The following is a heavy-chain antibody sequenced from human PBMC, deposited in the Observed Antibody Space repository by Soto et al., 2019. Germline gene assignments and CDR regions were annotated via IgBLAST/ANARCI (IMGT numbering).Heavy chain of an antibody. J-gene: IGHJ4*02. V-gene: IGHV3-30*18. CDR2: ISYDGSNK. D-gene: IGHD1-26*01. CDR1: GFTFSTYD. Sequence: QVQLVESGGGVVQPGRSLRLSCAASGFTFSTYDMHWVRQAPGKGLEWVAVISYDGSNKYYADSVQGRFTISRDNSKNTLYLQMNSLRAEDTAVYYCAKGRSSGSYFDYWCQGTLVTVSS. CDR3: AKGRSSGSYFDY.